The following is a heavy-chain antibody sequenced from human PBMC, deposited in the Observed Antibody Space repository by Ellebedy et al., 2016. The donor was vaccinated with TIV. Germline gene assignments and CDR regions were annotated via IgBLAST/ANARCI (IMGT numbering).Heavy chain of an antibody. CDR2: IIPIFGTA. Sequence: SVKVSXXASGYTFTSYGISWVRQAPGQGLEWMGGIIPIFGTANYAQKFQGRVTITADESTSTAYMELSSLRSEDTAVYYCARDGSRITMVRGVMPGSPPGRTYYYYYMDVWGKGTTVTVSS. V-gene: IGHV1-69*13. CDR3: ARDGSRITMVRGVMPGSPPGRTYYYYYMDV. CDR1: GYTFTSYG. J-gene: IGHJ6*03. D-gene: IGHD3-10*01.